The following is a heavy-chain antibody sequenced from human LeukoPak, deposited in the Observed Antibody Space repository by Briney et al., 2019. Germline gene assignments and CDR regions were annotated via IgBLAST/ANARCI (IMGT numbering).Heavy chain of an antibody. CDR1: GFAFSTYN. D-gene: IGHD1-26*01. CDR3: ARGDRVGVTTGHFDY. J-gene: IGHJ4*02. CDR2: ISYDGRNE. Sequence: PGGSLRLSCAASGFAFSTYNMHWVRQAPGKGLEWVAVISYDGRNENHAESVKGRFTISRDNSKNTLYLQMNTLRTEDTALYYCARGDRVGVTTGHFDYWGQGTLVTVSS. V-gene: IGHV3-30*04.